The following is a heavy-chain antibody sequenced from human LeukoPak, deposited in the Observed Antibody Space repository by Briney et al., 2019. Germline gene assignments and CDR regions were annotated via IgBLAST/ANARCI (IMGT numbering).Heavy chain of an antibody. J-gene: IGHJ4*02. CDR1: GGSISSYY. CDR3: AREDSSGLDY. CDR2: IYYSGST. V-gene: IGHV4-59*01. Sequence: PSETLSLTCTVSGGSISSYYWSWIRQPPGKGLEWIGYIYYSGSTNYDPSLKSRVTISVDTSKNQFSLKLSSVTAADTAVYYCAREDSSGLDYWGQGTLVTVSS. D-gene: IGHD6-19*01.